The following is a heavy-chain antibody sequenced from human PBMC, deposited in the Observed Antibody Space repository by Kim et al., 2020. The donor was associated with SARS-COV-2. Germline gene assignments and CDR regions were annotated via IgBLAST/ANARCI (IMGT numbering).Heavy chain of an antibody. Sequence: PSFKGHVTISADKSISTAYLQWSSLKASDTAMYYCAGQPLGYYYGMDVWGQGTTVTVSS. V-gene: IGHV5-10-1*01. D-gene: IGHD3-16*01. J-gene: IGHJ6*02. CDR3: AGQPLGYYYGMDV.